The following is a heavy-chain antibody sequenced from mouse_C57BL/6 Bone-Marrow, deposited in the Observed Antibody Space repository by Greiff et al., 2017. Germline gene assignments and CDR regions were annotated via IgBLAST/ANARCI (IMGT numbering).Heavy chain of an antibody. CDR3: ARWGDGYFHWYFDV. CDR1: GYSFTDYN. V-gene: IGHV1-39*01. J-gene: IGHJ1*03. D-gene: IGHD2-3*01. Sequence: FRLQQSGPELVKPGASVKISCKASGYSFTDYNMNWVKQSNGKSLEWIGVINPNYGTTSYNQKFKGKATLTVDQSSSTAYMQLNSLTSEESAVYYCARWGDGYFHWYFDVWGTGTTVTVSS. CDR2: INPNYGTT.